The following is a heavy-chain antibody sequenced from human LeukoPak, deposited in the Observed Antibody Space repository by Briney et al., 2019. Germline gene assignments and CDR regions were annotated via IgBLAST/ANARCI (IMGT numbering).Heavy chain of an antibody. CDR1: GGSISSYY. J-gene: IGHJ4*02. Sequence: SETLSLTCTVYGGSISSYYRSWIRQPSGKGLEWIGYIYYTGSTSYSPSPRSRVTISVDTSENQFSLKLSSVTAADTAVYYCARMGAIGGDSANPDYWGQGTLVTVSS. CDR2: IYYTGST. D-gene: IGHD2-21*01. V-gene: IGHV4-59*01. CDR3: ARMGAIGGDSANPDY.